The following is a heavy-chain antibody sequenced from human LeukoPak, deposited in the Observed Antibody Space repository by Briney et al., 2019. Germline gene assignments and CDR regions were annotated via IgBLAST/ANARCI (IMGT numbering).Heavy chain of an antibody. Sequence: GESLKISCQGSGYSFSNYWIGWVRQMPGKGLELMGIIYPGDSDTKYSPSFEGQVTISADKSISTAYLQWSSLKASDTAMYYCARLSQLLLKGYEDAFDIWGQGTIVTVSA. D-gene: IGHD2-15*01. CDR1: GYSFSNYW. CDR2: IYPGDSDT. V-gene: IGHV5-51*01. J-gene: IGHJ3*02. CDR3: ARLSQLLLKGYEDAFDI.